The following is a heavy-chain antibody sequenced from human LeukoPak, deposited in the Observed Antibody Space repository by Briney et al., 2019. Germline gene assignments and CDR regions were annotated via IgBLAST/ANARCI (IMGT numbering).Heavy chain of an antibody. CDR2: IYYSGST. J-gene: IGHJ4*02. CDR3: ARGSRSLGVTTVTRGFDY. Sequence: PSETLSLTCTVSGGSISSYYWSWIRQPPGKGLEWIGCIYYSGSTNYNPSLNSRVTMSVDTSKNQLSLRVTSVTAADTAVYYCARGSRSLGVTTVTRGFDYWGQGTLVTVSS. CDR1: GGSISSYY. D-gene: IGHD4-17*01. V-gene: IGHV4-59*01.